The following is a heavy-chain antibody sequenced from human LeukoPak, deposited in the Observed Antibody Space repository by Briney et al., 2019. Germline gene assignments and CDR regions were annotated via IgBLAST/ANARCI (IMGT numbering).Heavy chain of an antibody. V-gene: IGHV3-30*18. Sequence: GGSLRLSCAAYGFTLSSYGMHWVRQAPGKGLEWVAVISYDGINKYYADSVKGRFTISRDNSKNTLYLQMNSLRAEDTAVYYCAKDRAAYDYVWGSYGYWGQGTLVTVSS. CDR3: AKDRAAYDYVWGSYGY. D-gene: IGHD3-16*01. CDR1: GFTLSSYG. CDR2: ISYDGINK. J-gene: IGHJ4*02.